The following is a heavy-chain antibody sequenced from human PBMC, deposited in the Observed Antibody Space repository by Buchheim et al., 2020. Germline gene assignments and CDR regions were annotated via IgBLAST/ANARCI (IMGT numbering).Heavy chain of an antibody. Sequence: QVQLVESGGGVVQPGRSLRLSCAASGFTFSSYGMHWVRQAPGKGLEWVAVISYDGSNKYYADSVKGRFTISRHNSKNTLYLQMNSLRAEDTAVYYCAKGGLRFLEWLFGYWGQGTL. CDR3: AKGGLRFLEWLFGY. D-gene: IGHD3-3*01. CDR1: GFTFSSYG. CDR2: ISYDGSNK. J-gene: IGHJ4*02. V-gene: IGHV3-30*18.